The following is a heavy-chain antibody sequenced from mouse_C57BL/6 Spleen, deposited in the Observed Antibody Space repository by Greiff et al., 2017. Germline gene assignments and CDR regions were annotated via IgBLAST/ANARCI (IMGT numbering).Heavy chain of an antibody. V-gene: IGHV5-16*01. Sequence: EVKLMESEGGLVQPGSSMKLSCTASGFTFSDYYMAWVRQVPEKGLEWVANINYDGSSTYYLDSLKSRFIISRDNAKNILYLQMSSLKSEDTATYYCARGGGSSRYFDVWGTGTTVTVSS. J-gene: IGHJ1*03. CDR2: INYDGSST. CDR1: GFTFSDYY. CDR3: ARGGGSSRYFDV.